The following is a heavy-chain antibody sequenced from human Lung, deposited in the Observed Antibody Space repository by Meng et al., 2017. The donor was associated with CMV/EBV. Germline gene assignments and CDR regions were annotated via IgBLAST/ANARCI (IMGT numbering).Heavy chain of an antibody. V-gene: IGHV3-23*01. J-gene: IGHJ4*02. CDR1: GFTFRHFV. CDR3: ARKVSSDY. Sequence: SVRLSCEACGFTFRHFVMTGARQAPGKGLEWVSSIPGSGGTTYYAASVRGRFTVSRDNSHNMVYLQINSLQADDTAVYYCARKVSSDYWGQGTLVTVSS. CDR2: IPGSGGTT.